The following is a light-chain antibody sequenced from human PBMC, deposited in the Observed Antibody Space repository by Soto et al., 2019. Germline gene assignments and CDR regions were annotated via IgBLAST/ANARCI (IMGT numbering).Light chain of an antibody. J-gene: IGLJ1*01. V-gene: IGLV2-14*01. CDR2: DVS. CDR3: CSYTPSKTRHIV. Sequence: QAVVTQPASVSGSPGQSITISCTGTSSDVCGYNYVSWYQQHPGKAPKFMIYDVSNRPSGVSNRFSGSKSGHTASLTISGRQAEDEADYYCCSYTPSKTRHIVFGTGTKLTVL. CDR1: SSDVCGYNY.